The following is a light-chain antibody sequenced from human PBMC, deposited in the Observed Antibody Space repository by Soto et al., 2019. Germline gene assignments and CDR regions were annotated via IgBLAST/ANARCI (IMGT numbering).Light chain of an antibody. CDR2: DVS. Sequence: QSVLTQPASVSGSPGQSITISCTGSRSDVGGYNYVSWYQQHPGRAPKPVIFDVSNRPSGVSNRFSGSKSGNTASLTISGLQAEDEADYYCTSYTSSSTVGVFGGGTKVTVL. V-gene: IGLV2-14*03. J-gene: IGLJ2*01. CDR3: TSYTSSSTVGV. CDR1: RSDVGGYNY.